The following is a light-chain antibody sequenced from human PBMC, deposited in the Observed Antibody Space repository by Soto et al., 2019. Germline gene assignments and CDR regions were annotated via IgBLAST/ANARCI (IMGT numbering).Light chain of an antibody. CDR2: DGS. CDR3: QQYKSYPWT. J-gene: IGKJ1*01. Sequence: DIQMTQSPSTLSASVGDRVTITCRASQSISTWLAWYQQKPGKAPKVLIYDGSSLESGAPSRFIGSGSGTEFTLTISSLQPDDFATNYCQQYKSYPWTFGQGTKVEIK. CDR1: QSISTW. V-gene: IGKV1-5*01.